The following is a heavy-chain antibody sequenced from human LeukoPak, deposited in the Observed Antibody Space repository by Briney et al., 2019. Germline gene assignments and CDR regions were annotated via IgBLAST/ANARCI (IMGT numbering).Heavy chain of an antibody. J-gene: IGHJ4*02. CDR1: GGSISSYY. D-gene: IGHD2-15*01. V-gene: IGHV4-59*01. Sequence: SETLSLTCTVSGGSISSYYWSWIRQPPGKGLEWIGYIYYSGSTNYNPSLKSRVTISVDTSKNQFSLKLSSVTAADTAVYYCARASVEHFDYWGQGTLVTVSS. CDR3: ARASVEHFDY. CDR2: IYYSGST.